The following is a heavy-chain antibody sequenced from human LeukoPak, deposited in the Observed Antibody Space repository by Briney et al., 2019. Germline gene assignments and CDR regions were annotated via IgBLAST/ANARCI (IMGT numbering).Heavy chain of an antibody. CDR3: ARLARLTLIRGVTGYHSLDV. CDR2: IYYSGST. D-gene: IGHD3-10*01. V-gene: IGHV4-59*01. CDR1: GGSINTFY. J-gene: IGHJ6*04. Sequence: PSETLSFTGIVSGGSINTFYWSWIRQPPGRGLEWIGYIYYSGSTNYNPSLKSRVTIPVDASKNQVSLWLSSVTAADTAVYYCARLARLTLIRGVTGYHSLDVWGKGTKVTVSS.